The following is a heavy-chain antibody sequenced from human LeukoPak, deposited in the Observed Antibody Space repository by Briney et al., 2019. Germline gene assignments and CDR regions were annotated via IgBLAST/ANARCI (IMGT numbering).Heavy chain of an antibody. CDR2: IKQDGSEK. D-gene: IGHD4-17*01. CDR3: ARGYGDSL. Sequence: GGSLRLSCAASGFSIGNDWMSWVRQAPGKGLEWVANIKQDGSEKYYVDSVKGRFIISRDNAKNSLNLQMNSLRAEDTAVYYCARGYGDSLWGQGTLVTVSS. J-gene: IGHJ4*02. V-gene: IGHV3-7*01. CDR1: GFSIGNDW.